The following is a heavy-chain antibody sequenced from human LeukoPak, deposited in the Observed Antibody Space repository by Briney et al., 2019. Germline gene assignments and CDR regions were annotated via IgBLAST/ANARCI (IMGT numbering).Heavy chain of an antibody. CDR1: GYSFTSYW. CDR3: ATHGGRDGGNSGGAFDI. V-gene: IGHV5-51*01. Sequence: GESLKISCRGSGYSFTSYWIGWVRQMPGKGLEWMGIIYPGDSDTRYSPSFQGQVTISADKSISTAYLQSSSLKASDTAMYYCATHGGRDGGNSGGAFDIWGQGTMVTVSS. J-gene: IGHJ3*02. D-gene: IGHD4-23*01. CDR2: IYPGDSDT.